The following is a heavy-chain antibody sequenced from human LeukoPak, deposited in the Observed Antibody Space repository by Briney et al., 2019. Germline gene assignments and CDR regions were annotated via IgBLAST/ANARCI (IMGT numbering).Heavy chain of an antibody. D-gene: IGHD3-16*01. CDR2: IYSGGST. CDR1: GFTVSSNY. Sequence: PGGSLRLSCAASGFTVSSNYMSWVRQAPGKGLEWVSVIYSGGSTYYADSVKGRFTISRDNSKNTLYLQMNSLRAEDTAVYYCARDGDGGLRSGELPLGYWGQGTLVTVSS. V-gene: IGHV3-66*01. J-gene: IGHJ4*02. CDR3: ARDGDGGLRSGELPLGY.